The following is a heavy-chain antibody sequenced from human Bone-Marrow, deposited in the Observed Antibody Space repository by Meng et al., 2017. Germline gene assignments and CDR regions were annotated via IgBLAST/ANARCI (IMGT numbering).Heavy chain of an antibody. D-gene: IGHD3-9*01. CDR3: ARGVLRYFDWLSQGGDY. V-gene: IGHV3-30*04. J-gene: IGHJ4*02. CDR1: GFTFSSYA. CDR2: ISYDGSNK. Sequence: ISCAASGFTFSSYAMHWVRQAPGKGLEWVAVISYDGSNKYYADSVKGRFTISRDNSKNTLYLQMNSLRAEDTAVYYCARGVLRYFDWLSQGGDYWGQGTLVTVSS.